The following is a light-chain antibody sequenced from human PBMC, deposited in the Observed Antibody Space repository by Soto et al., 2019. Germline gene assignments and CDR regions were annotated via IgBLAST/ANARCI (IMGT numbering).Light chain of an antibody. J-gene: IGKJ5*01. CDR1: QSVSNSY. CDR2: GAS. V-gene: IGKV3-20*01. Sequence: EIVLTQSPGTLSLSPGERATLSCRASQSVSNSYLAWYQQKPGQAPRLLIYGASSRATGIPDRFSGSGSGTDFTLTISRLEPEDFAVYYCQQYGSSITLGQGTRLEIK. CDR3: QQYGSSIT.